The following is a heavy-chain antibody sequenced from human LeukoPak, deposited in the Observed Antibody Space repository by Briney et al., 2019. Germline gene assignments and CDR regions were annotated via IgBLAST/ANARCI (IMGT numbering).Heavy chain of an antibody. V-gene: IGHV4-59*01. CDR2: FYHSGSP. D-gene: IGHD3-16*01. CDR3: ARMGPRFYYYYMDV. CDR1: GDSISSYY. Sequence: ETLSLTCTVSGDSISSYYWSWIRQSPGKGLEWIGNFYHSGSPNYDPSLKSRVTISVDTSKNQFSLKLNSVTAADTAVYYCARMGPRFYYYYMDVWGKGTTVTVSS. J-gene: IGHJ6*03.